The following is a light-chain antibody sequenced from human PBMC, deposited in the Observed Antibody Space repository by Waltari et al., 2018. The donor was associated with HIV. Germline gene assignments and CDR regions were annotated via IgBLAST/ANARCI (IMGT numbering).Light chain of an antibody. CDR3: QQYGRSHT. CDR1: QSVSSSY. Sequence: EIVLTQSPGTLSLSPGERATLSCRASQSVSSSYLAWYQQKPGQAPRLLIYDASSRATGIPDRFSGSGSGTDFTLTISRLEPEDFAMYYCQQYGRSHTFGGGTKVEIK. V-gene: IGKV3-20*01. CDR2: DAS. J-gene: IGKJ4*01.